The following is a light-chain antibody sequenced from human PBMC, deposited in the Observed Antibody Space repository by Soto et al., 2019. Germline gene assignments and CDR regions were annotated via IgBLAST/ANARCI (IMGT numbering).Light chain of an antibody. Sequence: QSVLTQRPSASGSPGQSVTISCTGTSSDVGAYNYVSWYQQLPGKAPKLIIYEVSKRPSGVPDRFSGSKSGNTASLTVSELQAEDEADYYCYSYTTSSTYVFGTGTKVTVL. V-gene: IGLV2-8*01. J-gene: IGLJ1*01. CDR3: YSYTTSSTYV. CDR1: SSDVGAYNY. CDR2: EVS.